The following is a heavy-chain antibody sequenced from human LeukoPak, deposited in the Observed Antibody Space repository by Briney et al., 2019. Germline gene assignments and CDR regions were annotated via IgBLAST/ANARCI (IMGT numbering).Heavy chain of an antibody. CDR3: ARVQDSSGYPLYYYYMDV. V-gene: IGHV1-2*02. CDR2: INPNSGGT. CDR1: GYTFTGYY. Sequence: ASVKVSCKASGYTFTGYYMHWVRQAPGQGFEWMGWINPNSGGTNYAQKFQGRVTMTRDTSISTAYMELSRLRSDDTAVYYCARVQDSSGYPLYYYYMDVWGKGTTVTVSS. D-gene: IGHD3-22*01. J-gene: IGHJ6*03.